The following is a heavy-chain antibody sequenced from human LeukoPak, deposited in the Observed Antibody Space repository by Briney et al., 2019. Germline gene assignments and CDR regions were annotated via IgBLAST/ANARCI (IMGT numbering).Heavy chain of an antibody. Sequence: ASVKVSCKASGYTFTSYGISWVRQAPGQGLEWMGWINAGNGNTKYSQKFQGRVTITRDTSASTAYMELSSLRSEDTAVYYCARKVDSSGHDAFDIWGQGTMVTVSS. V-gene: IGHV1-3*01. CDR3: ARKVDSSGHDAFDI. CDR1: GYTFTSYG. CDR2: INAGNGNT. D-gene: IGHD3-22*01. J-gene: IGHJ3*02.